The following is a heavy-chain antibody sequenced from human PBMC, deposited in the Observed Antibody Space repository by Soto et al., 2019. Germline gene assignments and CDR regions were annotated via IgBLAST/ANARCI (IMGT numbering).Heavy chain of an antibody. J-gene: IGHJ5*02. CDR2: IYYSGRT. D-gene: IGHD6-6*01. CDR3: ARGSFSSSSSWFDP. V-gene: IGHV4-31*03. Sequence: SETLSLTCTVSGGSICSGGYYWSWIRPHPGKGLEWIGYIYYSGRTYYNPSLHSRVSIAVDTTENQFSLKLTSVTAADTSVYYCARGSFSSSSSWFDPWGRGTLFTVSS. CDR1: GGSICSGGYY.